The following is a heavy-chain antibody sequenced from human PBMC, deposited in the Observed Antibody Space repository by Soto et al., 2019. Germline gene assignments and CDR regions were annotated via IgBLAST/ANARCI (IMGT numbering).Heavy chain of an antibody. D-gene: IGHD3-22*01. J-gene: IGHJ4*02. CDR1: GGSISSSSYY. Sequence: PSETLSLTCTVSGGSISSSSYYWGWIRQPPGKGLERIGSIYYSGSTYYNPSLKSRVTISVDTSKNQFSLKLSSVTAADTAVYYCARRDSLYNYYDSSGYYPFDYWGQGTLVTVSS. CDR2: IYYSGST. V-gene: IGHV4-39*01. CDR3: ARRDSLYNYYDSSGYYPFDY.